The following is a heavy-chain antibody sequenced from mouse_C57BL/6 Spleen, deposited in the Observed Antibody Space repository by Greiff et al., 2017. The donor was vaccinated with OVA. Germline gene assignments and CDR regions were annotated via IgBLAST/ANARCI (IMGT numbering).Heavy chain of an antibody. V-gene: IGHV1-80*01. J-gene: IGHJ4*01. D-gene: IGHD4-1*01. CDR3: ARLRTGNAMDY. CDR2: IYPGDGDT. Sequence: QVQLQQSGAELVKPGASVKISCKASGYAFSSYWMNWVKQRPGKGLEWIGQIYPGDGDTNYNGKFKGKATLTADKSSSTAYMQLSSLTSEDSAVYFCARLRTGNAMDYWGQGTSVTVSS. CDR1: GYAFSSYW.